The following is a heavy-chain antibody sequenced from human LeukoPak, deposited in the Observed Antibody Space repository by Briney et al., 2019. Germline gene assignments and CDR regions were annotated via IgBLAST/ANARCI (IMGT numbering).Heavy chain of an antibody. J-gene: IGHJ4*02. CDR1: GGSISGYY. D-gene: IGHD3-9*01. CDR3: AGAGLRYFDWLLLDY. V-gene: IGHV4-59*01. CDR2: IYYSGST. Sequence: PSETLSLTCTVSGGSISGYYWSWIRQPPGKGLEWIGYIYYSGSTNYNPSLKSRVTISVDTSKNQFSLKLSSVTAADTAVYYCAGAGLRYFDWLLLDYWGQGTLVTVSS.